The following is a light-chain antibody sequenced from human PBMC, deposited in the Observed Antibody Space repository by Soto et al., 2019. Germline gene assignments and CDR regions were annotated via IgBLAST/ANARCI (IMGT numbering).Light chain of an antibody. CDR3: QQSRT. Sequence: DIQMTQSPSTLAASVGDTVTITCRASQSISSWLAWYQQKPGTAPKLLIQKASSLESGVPSRFSGNASGTEFTLTITSLQPDDFATYYCQQSRTFGQGTKVEIK. J-gene: IGKJ1*01. V-gene: IGKV1-5*03. CDR1: QSISSW. CDR2: KAS.